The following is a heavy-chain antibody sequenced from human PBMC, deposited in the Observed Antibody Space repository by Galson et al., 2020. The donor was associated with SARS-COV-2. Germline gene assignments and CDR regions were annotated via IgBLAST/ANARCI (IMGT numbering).Heavy chain of an antibody. CDR1: GFTFSSYG. V-gene: IGHV3-33*06. CDR3: AKDSTRGRQQLALDY. Sequence: GESLKISCAASGFTFSSYGMHWVRQAPGKGLEWVAVIWYDGSNKYYADSVKGRFTISRDNSKNTLYLQMNSLRAEDTAVYYCAKDSTRGRQQLALDYWGQGTLVTVSS. CDR2: IWYDGSNK. D-gene: IGHD6-13*01. J-gene: IGHJ4*02.